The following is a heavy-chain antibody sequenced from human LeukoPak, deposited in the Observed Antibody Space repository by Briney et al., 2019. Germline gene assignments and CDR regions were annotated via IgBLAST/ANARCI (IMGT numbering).Heavy chain of an antibody. D-gene: IGHD2-21*01. CDR3: AKAACGDAFDV. CDR1: GFTFSSYG. Sequence: PGRSLRLSCAASGFTFSSYGMHWVRHAPGKGLEWVAVISYDGSNEYYSDSVKGRFTISRDNSRNTLYLQMNSLRAEDTAVFYCAKAACGDAFDVWGQGTMVAVSS. J-gene: IGHJ3*01. CDR2: ISYDGSNE. V-gene: IGHV3-30*18.